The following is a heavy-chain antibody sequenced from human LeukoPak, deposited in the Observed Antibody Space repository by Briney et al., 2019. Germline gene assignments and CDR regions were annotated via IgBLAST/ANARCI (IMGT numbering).Heavy chain of an antibody. V-gene: IGHV4-59*08. J-gene: IGHJ3*02. Sequence: SETLSLTCTVSGGSISSYYWSWIRQPPGKGLEWIGYIYYSGSTNYNPSLKSRVTISVDTSKNQFSLKLSSVTAADTAVYYCASPSGWELLGRDAFDIWGQGTMVTVSS. CDR3: ASPSGWELLGRDAFDI. CDR1: GGSISSYY. CDR2: IYYSGST. D-gene: IGHD1-26*01.